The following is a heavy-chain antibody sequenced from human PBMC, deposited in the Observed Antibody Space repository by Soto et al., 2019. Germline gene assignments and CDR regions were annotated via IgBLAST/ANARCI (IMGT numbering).Heavy chain of an antibody. CDR1: GFTFSRYA. Sequence: EVQLLESGGGLVQPGGSLRLSCEASGFTFSRYAMNWVRQAPGEGLDWVSAISGSGGFTYYADSVKGRFTISRADSKNTLYMQMLSLRGGDTDVYYCVKVSSYDSAPALTWGQGTLVTVSS. CDR3: VKVSSYDSAPALT. J-gene: IGHJ5*02. V-gene: IGHV3-23*01. CDR2: ISGSGGFT. D-gene: IGHD3-16*01.